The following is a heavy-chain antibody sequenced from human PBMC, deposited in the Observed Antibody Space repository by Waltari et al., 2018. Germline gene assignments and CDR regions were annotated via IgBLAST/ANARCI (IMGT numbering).Heavy chain of an antibody. CDR2: INVDGRI. CDR3: ARVGPNTQLADL. V-gene: IGHV4-4*07. J-gene: IGHJ4*02. Sequence: QVQLQESGPGLVKPSETLSLTCSVSGGSFSNFYWSWIRQSATKGLEWIGRINVDGRINDNPSLESRVTMSGDPFKSQFSLQWKSLTAADTAVYYCARVGPNTQLADLWGQGMLVTVST. CDR1: GGSFSNFY. D-gene: IGHD6-13*01.